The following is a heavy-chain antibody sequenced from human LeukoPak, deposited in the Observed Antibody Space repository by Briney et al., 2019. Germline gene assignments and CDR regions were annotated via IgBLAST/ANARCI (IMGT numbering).Heavy chain of an antibody. Sequence: SETLSLTCTVSGGSISSSSYYWGWIRQPPGKGLEWIGSIYYSGSTYYNPSLKSRVTISVDTSKNQFSLKLSSVTAADTAVYYCARVSWDCSSTSCSLHYFDYWGQGTLVTVSS. V-gene: IGHV4-39*07. D-gene: IGHD2-2*01. J-gene: IGHJ4*02. CDR2: IYYSGST. CDR1: GGSISSSSYY. CDR3: ARVSWDCSSTSCSLHYFDY.